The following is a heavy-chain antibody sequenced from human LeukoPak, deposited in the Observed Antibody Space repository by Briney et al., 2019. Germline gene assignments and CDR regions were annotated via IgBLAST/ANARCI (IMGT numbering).Heavy chain of an antibody. Sequence: GRSLRLSCAASGFTFDDYAMHWVRQAPGKGLEWVSGISWNSGSIGYADSVKGRFTISRDNAKNSLYLQMNSLRAEDTAVYYCAREHTGIAAAGNAFDIWGQGTMVTVSS. CDR1: GFTFDDYA. D-gene: IGHD6-13*01. CDR2: ISWNSGSI. CDR3: AREHTGIAAAGNAFDI. J-gene: IGHJ3*02. V-gene: IGHV3-9*01.